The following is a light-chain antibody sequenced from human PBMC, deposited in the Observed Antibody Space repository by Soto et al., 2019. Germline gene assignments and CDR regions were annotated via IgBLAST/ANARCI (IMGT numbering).Light chain of an antibody. J-gene: IGKJ1*01. Sequence: DIQMTQSPSTLSASVGDTVTITCRASQTISRCLAWYQQKPGKAPRLLIYTASTFETGVPSRFRDCESVTEVTLTIDKCPTDGCPTECGKDYNNYWTFDRGTSVDIK. V-gene: IGKV1-5*01. CDR3: KDYNNYWT. CDR1: QTISRC. CDR2: TAS.